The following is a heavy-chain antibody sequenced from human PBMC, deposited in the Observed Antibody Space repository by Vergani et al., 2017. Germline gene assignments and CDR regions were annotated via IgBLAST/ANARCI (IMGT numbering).Heavy chain of an antibody. J-gene: IGHJ4*02. D-gene: IGHD2-8*01. V-gene: IGHV4-34*01. CDR3: AREGYCTNGVCFTLFDV. CDR2: IRHDGIT. CDR1: GGTFNDYW. Sequence: QAQLQQWGAGLLKPSETLSLTCAIYGGTFNDYWWTWIRQPPVKGLEWIGEIRHDGITNYSPSLKSRVTISIDTSTHQFSLNLRSVTAADTAVYYCAREGYCTNGVCFTLFDVWGQGALVTVSS.